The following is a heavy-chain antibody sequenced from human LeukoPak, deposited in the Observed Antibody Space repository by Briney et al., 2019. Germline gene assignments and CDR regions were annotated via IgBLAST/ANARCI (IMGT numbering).Heavy chain of an antibody. V-gene: IGHV3-69-1*01. Sequence: GGSLRLSCVASGFTFSDYSMNWVRLAPGKGLEWVSYISSSSTKYYADSVKGRFTISRDNAKNSLFLQMNSLRAEDTAVYYCARVLRYCSGGNCYSGGLGYMDVWGKGTTVTISS. CDR2: ISSSSTK. D-gene: IGHD2-15*01. CDR3: ARVLRYCSGGNCYSGGLGYMDV. J-gene: IGHJ6*03. CDR1: GFTFSDYS.